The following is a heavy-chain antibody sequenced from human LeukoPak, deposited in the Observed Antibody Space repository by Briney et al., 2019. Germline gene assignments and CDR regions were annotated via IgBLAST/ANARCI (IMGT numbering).Heavy chain of an antibody. D-gene: IGHD4-17*01. J-gene: IGHJ5*02. CDR3: ARAPAYGDQDWFDP. CDR1: GGSISSHY. V-gene: IGHV4-59*11. CDR2: IYYSGST. Sequence: SETLPLTCTVSGGSISSHYWSWIRQPPGKGLEWIGYIYYSGSTNYNPSLKSRVTISVDTSKNQFSLKLSSVTAADTAVYYCARAPAYGDQDWFDPWGQGTLVTVSS.